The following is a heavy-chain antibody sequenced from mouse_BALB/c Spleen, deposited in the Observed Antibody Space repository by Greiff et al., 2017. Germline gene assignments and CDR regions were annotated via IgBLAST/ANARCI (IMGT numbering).Heavy chain of an antibody. J-gene: IGHJ3*01. V-gene: IGHV2-9*02. CDR1: GFSLTSYG. Sequence: VQLQQSGPGLVAPSQSLSITCTVSGFSLTSYGVHWVRQPPGKGLEWLGVIWAGGSTNYNSALMSRLSISKDNSKSQVFLKMNSLQTDDTAMYYCARERGYGYDKEAWFAYWGQGTLVTVSA. D-gene: IGHD2-2*01. CDR3: ARERGYGYDKEAWFAY. CDR2: IWAGGST.